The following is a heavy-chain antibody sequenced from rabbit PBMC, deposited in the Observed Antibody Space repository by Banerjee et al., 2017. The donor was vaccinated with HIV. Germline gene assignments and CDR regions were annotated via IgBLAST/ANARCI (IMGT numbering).Heavy chain of an antibody. CDR2: IYRGSNGNT. CDR1: GFSFSNKAV. J-gene: IGHJ4*01. Sequence: QEQLVESGGGLVKPEGSLKLSCTASGFSFSNKAVMCWVRQAPGKGLEWIACIYRGSNGNTYYASWAKGRFTISKTSSTTVTLQMTSLTAADTATYFCASAYPITNSAFNLWGPGTLVTVS. V-gene: IGHV1S45*01. D-gene: IGHD1-1*01. CDR3: ASAYPITNSAFNL.